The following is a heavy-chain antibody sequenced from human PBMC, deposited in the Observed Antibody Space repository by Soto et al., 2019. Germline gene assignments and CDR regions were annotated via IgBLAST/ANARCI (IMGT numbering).Heavy chain of an antibody. CDR3: ARPNKYDTTGYKYDW. CDR1: GYTFTDYY. J-gene: IGHJ4*02. CDR2: INPNSGGT. V-gene: IGHV1-2*02. Sequence: AASVKVSCKASGYTFTDYYMHWVRQAPGQGLEWMGWINPNSGGTNYAQKFQGRVTMTRDTSISTAYMELSRLTSDDTAVYYCARPNKYDTTGYKYDWWGQGTLVTVSS. D-gene: IGHD3-22*01.